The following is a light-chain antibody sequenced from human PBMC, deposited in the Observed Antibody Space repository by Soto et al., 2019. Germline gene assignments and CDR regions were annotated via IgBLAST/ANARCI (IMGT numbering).Light chain of an antibody. CDR3: QQYNNWPPLLT. CDR2: GAS. V-gene: IGKV3-15*01. Sequence: EIVMTQSPATLPVSAGERATLSCRASQSVSSRLAWYQQKPGQAPRLLIYGASTMATGIPARFSGSGSGTEFTLTISSLQSEDFAVYYCQQYNNWPPLLTFGGGTKVEIK. CDR1: QSVSSR. J-gene: IGKJ4*01.